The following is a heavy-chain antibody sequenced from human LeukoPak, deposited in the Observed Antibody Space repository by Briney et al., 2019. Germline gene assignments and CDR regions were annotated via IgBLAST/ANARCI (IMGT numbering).Heavy chain of an antibody. CDR3: ARDGLGGIAAAGMGAFDI. CDR2: IYYSGST. V-gene: IGHV4-59*01. CDR1: GCSISSDY. D-gene: IGHD6-13*01. J-gene: IGHJ3*02. Sequence: SETLSLTCTVSGCSISSDYWSWIRQPPGKGLDWIGYIYYSGSTNYNPSLKSRVTISVDTSKNQFSLKLSSVTAADTAVYYCARDGLGGIAAAGMGAFDIWGQGTMVTVSS.